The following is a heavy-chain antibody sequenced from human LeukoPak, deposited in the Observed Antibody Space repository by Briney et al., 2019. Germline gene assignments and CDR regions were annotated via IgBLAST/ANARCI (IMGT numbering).Heavy chain of an antibody. Sequence: ASVKVSCKVSGGTFSSYAISWVRQAPGQRLEWMGWINAGNGNTKYSQKFQGRVTITRDTSASTAYMELSSLRSEDTAVYYCARPRGIVVVTAIDYWGQGTLVTVSS. CDR2: INAGNGNT. CDR3: ARPRGIVVVTAIDY. D-gene: IGHD2-21*02. V-gene: IGHV1-3*01. J-gene: IGHJ4*02. CDR1: GGTFSSYA.